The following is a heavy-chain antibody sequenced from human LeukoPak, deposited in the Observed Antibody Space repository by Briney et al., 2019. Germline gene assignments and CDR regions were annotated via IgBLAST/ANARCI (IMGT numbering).Heavy chain of an antibody. Sequence: GGSLRLSCTASGFTFGDYAMSWFRQAPGKGLEWVGFIRSKAYGGTTEYAASVKGRFTISRDDSKSIAYLQMNSLKTEDTAVYYCTRDTREYSSGRFYYYYYYGMDVWGQGTTVTVSS. CDR1: GFTFGDYA. CDR3: TRDTREYSSGRFYYYYYYGMDV. D-gene: IGHD6-19*01. J-gene: IGHJ6*02. CDR2: IRSKAYGGTT. V-gene: IGHV3-49*03.